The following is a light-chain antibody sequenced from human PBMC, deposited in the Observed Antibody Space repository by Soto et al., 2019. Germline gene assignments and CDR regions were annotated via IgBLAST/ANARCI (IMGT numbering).Light chain of an antibody. CDR1: QDISPY. CDR2: SAS. J-gene: IGKJ4*01. V-gene: IGKV1-27*01. CDR3: EKYDSGTLS. Sequence: IQMTQSPSSLSASVGDRVTITCRASQDISPYVAWYQQKSGRVPELLIYSASTLQSGVPSRFSGSGSGADLSINITRLYPEDYQNYHCEKYDSGTLSFGGLTKVDFK.